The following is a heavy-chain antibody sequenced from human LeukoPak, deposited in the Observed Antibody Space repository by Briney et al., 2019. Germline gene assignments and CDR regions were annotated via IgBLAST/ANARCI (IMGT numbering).Heavy chain of an antibody. V-gene: IGHV3-7*04. D-gene: IGHD3-22*01. Sequence: GGSLRLSCAASGFTFSSYWMSCVRQAPGKGLEWVANIKQDGSDKYYVDSVKGRFTISRDNAKNSLCLQMNSLRAEDTAVYYCARGRPASGYPPYYFDYWGQGTLVTVSS. CDR1: GFTFSSYW. CDR2: IKQDGSDK. J-gene: IGHJ4*02. CDR3: ARGRPASGYPPYYFDY.